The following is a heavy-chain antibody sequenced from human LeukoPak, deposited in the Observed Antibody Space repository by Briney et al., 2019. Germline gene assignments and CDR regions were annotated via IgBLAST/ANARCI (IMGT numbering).Heavy chain of an antibody. CDR2: IYYSGST. D-gene: IGHD4-17*01. Sequence: PSETLSLTCTVSGGSISSSSYYWGWIRQPPGKGLEWIGSIYYSGSTYYNPSLKSRVTISVDTSKNQFSLKLSSVTAADTAVYYCARATSDMTTVTRSLDPGYYYYYMDVWGKGTTVTVSS. J-gene: IGHJ6*03. CDR3: ARATSDMTTVTRSLDPGYYYYYMDV. CDR1: GGSISSSSYY. V-gene: IGHV4-39*07.